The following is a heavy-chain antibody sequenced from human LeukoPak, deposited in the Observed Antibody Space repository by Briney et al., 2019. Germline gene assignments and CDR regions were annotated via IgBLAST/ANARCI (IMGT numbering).Heavy chain of an antibody. CDR2: ISSSSSRI. CDR3: AREYCGGDCYSALDY. D-gene: IGHD2-21*01. J-gene: IGHJ4*02. CDR1: GFTFSSYS. Sequence: PGGSLRLSCAASGFTFSSYSVNWVRQAPGKGLEWASYISSSSSRIYHADSVKGRFTVSRDNAKNSLYLQMNSLRAEDTAVYYCAREYCGGDCYSALDYWGQGTLVTVSS. V-gene: IGHV3-48*01.